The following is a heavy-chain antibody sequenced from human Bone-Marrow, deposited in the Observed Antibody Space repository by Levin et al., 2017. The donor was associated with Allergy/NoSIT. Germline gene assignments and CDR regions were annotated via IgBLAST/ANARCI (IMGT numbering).Heavy chain of an antibody. CDR2: IYHSGST. V-gene: IGHV4-31*03. J-gene: IGHJ2*01. D-gene: IGHD3-16*01. Sequence: PSETLSLTCTVSGGSISSQTHYWNWIRQHPGKGLEWLGYIYHSGSTYYNPSLKSRVTISIETSKNQFSLKLTSVTAADTAVYYCASGGGKSSFWYCDLWGRGTLVTVSS. CDR1: GGSISSQTHY. CDR3: ASGGGKSSFWYCDL.